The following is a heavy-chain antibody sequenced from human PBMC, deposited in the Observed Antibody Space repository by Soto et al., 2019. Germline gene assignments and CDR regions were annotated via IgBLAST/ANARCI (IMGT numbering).Heavy chain of an antibody. V-gene: IGHV1-18*01. J-gene: IGHJ4*02. Sequence: QVQLVQSGAEVKKPGASVKVSCKASGYTFTNYGISWVRQAPGQGLEWMGWISAYNGNTNYAQKLQGRVTMTTYTSTSTAYMVLRSLRSEATAVCYCARDSPPVAYWGQGTLVTVSS. CDR1: GYTFTNYG. CDR3: ARDSPPVAY. CDR2: ISAYNGNT.